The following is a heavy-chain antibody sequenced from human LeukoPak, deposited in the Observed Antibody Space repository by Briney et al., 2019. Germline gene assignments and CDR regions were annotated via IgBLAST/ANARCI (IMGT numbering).Heavy chain of an antibody. CDR3: ARSYQLDY. CDR2: IKYDGSEI. CDR1: GFSFGSFW. V-gene: IGHV3-7*01. D-gene: IGHD2-2*01. Sequence: GGSLRLSCVVSGFSFGSFWMTWVRQAPGKGLDWVANIKYDGSEIYYADSVKGRFTISRDNANSSLYLQLNNLRVEDTALYYCARSYQLDYWGQGTLVTVSS. J-gene: IGHJ4*02.